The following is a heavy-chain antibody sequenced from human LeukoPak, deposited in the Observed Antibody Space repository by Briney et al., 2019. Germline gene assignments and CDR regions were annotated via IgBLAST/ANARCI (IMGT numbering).Heavy chain of an antibody. V-gene: IGHV3-7*04. D-gene: IGHD5-18*01. CDR1: GFTFSIHW. J-gene: IGHJ4*02. CDR3: TRGPLSTALADY. Sequence: PGGSLRLSCAVSGFTFSIHWMNWVRQAAGKGLEYVGNIDQRGGEKYYADSVKGRFTVSRDNTKNSLYLQMDSLRTEDTAVYYCTRGPLSTALADYWGQGTLVTVSS. CDR2: IDQRGGEK.